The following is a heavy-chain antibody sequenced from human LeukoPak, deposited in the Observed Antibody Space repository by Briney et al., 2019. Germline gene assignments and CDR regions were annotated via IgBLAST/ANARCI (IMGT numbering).Heavy chain of an antibody. D-gene: IGHD6-13*01. CDR2: ISGDGTIT. V-gene: IGHV3-74*01. Sequence: GGSLRLSCAASGFTFSSHWMHWVRQAPGKGLVLVSRISGDGTITSYADSVKGRFTISRDNTNSTLFLQMNSLRAEDTAVYYCARGGAATGRTLDYWGQGTLVTVSS. CDR1: GFTFSSHW. CDR3: ARGGAATGRTLDY. J-gene: IGHJ4*02.